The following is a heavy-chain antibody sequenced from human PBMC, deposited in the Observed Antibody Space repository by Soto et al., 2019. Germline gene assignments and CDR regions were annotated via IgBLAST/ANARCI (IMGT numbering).Heavy chain of an antibody. V-gene: IGHV1-18*01. Sequence: ASVKVSCKASGYTFPTYCISWVRQAPGQGLEWMGWINAYNGYTNYAQKIQDRLTLTVDTSTSTAYMDLRSLRSDDTAVYYCARLFCGADNCYGWFDPWG. CDR3: ARLFCGADNCYGWFDP. CDR2: INAYNGYT. CDR1: GYTFPTYC. D-gene: IGHD2-21*01. J-gene: IGHJ5*02.